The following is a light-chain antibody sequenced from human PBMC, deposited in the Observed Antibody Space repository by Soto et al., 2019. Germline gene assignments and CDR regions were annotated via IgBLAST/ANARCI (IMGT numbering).Light chain of an antibody. J-gene: IGKJ4*01. V-gene: IGKV1-5*03. CDR2: KAS. CDR3: QQYDSYST. CDR1: QSIRSW. Sequence: DIQMTQFPSTLSASVGDRVTITCRASQSIRSWLAWYQQKPGKAPNLLIYKASSLPSGVPSRFGGSGYGTEFTLTISSLQPDDIATYYCQQYDSYSTFGGGTKVQIK.